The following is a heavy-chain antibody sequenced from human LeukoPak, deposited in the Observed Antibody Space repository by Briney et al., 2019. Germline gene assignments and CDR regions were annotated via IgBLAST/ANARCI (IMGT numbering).Heavy chain of an antibody. V-gene: IGHV3-33*01. Sequence: PGRSVRLSCAASGFSFSTYGMHWVRQAPGKGLEWVAVIWSDGSNKYYADSVKGRFTISRDNSKNTLYLQMNSLRAEDTAVYYCAREMTGAFDYWGQGTLATVTS. CDR1: GFSFSTYG. CDR3: AREMTGAFDY. D-gene: IGHD3-9*01. CDR2: IWSDGSNK. J-gene: IGHJ4*02.